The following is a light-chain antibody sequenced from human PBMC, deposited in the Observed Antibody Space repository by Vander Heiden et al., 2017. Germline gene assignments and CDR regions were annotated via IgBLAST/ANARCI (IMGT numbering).Light chain of an antibody. Sequence: DIQMTQSPSTLSASVGDRVTITCRASQSISSWLAWYQQKPGKAPKLLIYDASSWESGVPSRFSGSGSGTEFTLTISSRQHDDFATYYCQQYNSYWTFGQGTKVEIK. CDR3: QQYNSYWT. J-gene: IGKJ1*01. CDR1: QSISSW. V-gene: IGKV1-5*01. CDR2: DAS.